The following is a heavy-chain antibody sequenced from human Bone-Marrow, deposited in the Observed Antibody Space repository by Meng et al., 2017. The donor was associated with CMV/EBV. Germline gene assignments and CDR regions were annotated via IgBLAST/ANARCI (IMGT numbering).Heavy chain of an antibody. D-gene: IGHD1-26*01. CDR2: IYYSGST. V-gene: IGHV4-39*01. CDR3: ASCPYSGSYYVDY. CDR1: GGSISSSSYY. J-gene: IGHJ4*01. Sequence: GSLRLSCTVSGGSISSSSYYWGWIRQPPGKGLEWIGSIYYSGSTYYNPSLKSRVTISVDTSKNQFSLKLSSVTAADTAVYYCASCPYSGSYYVDYWGQGTLVTVSS.